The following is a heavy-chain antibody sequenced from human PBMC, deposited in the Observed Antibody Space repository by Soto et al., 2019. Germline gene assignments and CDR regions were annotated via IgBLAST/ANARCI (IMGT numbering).Heavy chain of an antibody. J-gene: IGHJ4*02. Sequence: GGSLRLSCAASGFTFSSYAMHWVRQAPGKGLEWVAVISYDGSDKYYADSVKGRFTISRDNSKNTLYLQMNSLRAEDTAVYYCARDYYDSSGYYGPAGQLIPTSAFDFWGQGTLGTLSS. CDR3: ARDYYDSSGYYGPAGQLIPTSAFDF. V-gene: IGHV3-30-3*01. D-gene: IGHD3-22*01. CDR2: ISYDGSDK. CDR1: GFTFSSYA.